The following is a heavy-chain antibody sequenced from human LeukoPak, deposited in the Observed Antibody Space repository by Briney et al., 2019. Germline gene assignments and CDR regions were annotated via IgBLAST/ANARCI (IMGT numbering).Heavy chain of an antibody. CDR2: INHSGST. Sequence: SETLSLTCAVYGGSLSGYYWSWIRQPPGKGLEWIGEINHSGSTNYNPSLKSRVTISVDTSKNQFSLKLSSVTAADTAVYYCAKRNDYWGQGTLVTVSS. J-gene: IGHJ4*02. V-gene: IGHV4-34*01. CDR1: GGSLSGYY. CDR3: AKRNDY.